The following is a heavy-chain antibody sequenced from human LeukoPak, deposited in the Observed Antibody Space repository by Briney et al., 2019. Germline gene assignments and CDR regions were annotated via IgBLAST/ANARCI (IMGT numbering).Heavy chain of an antibody. CDR2: ISSSSSYI. CDR1: GFTFSTYS. J-gene: IGHJ4*02. V-gene: IGHV3-21*01. CDR3: ARGLGVRGVIPDY. Sequence: SGGSLRLSCEASGFTFSTYSMIWVRQAPGKGLEWVSSISSSSSYIYYADSVKGRFTISRDNAKNALYLQMNSLRAEDAAVYYCARGLGVRGVIPDYWGQGTLVTVSS. D-gene: IGHD3-10*01.